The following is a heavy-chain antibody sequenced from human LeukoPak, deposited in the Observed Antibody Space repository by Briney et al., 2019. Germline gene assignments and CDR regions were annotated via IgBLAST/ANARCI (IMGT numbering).Heavy chain of an antibody. Sequence: GGSLRLPCAASGFIFNDYYMTWIRQAPGKGLEWVSYISSSGSTIYYADSVKGRFTISRDNAKNSLYLLMNSLRAEDTAVYYFAREGCTSTSCLSDALDMWGQGTMVTVS. J-gene: IGHJ3*02. CDR3: AREGCTSTSCLSDALDM. D-gene: IGHD2-2*01. CDR2: ISSSGSTI. CDR1: GFIFNDYY. V-gene: IGHV3-11*01.